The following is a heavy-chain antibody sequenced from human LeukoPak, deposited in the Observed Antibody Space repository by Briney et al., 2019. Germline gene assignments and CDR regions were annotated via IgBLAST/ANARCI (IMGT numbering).Heavy chain of an antibody. CDR3: AREVTGYSSSWYLEPGTNYYYYYMDV. V-gene: IGHV4-61*02. J-gene: IGHJ6*03. CDR2: IYTSGST. D-gene: IGHD6-13*01. Sequence: SETLSLTCTVSGGSISSGSYYWSWIRQPAGKGLEWIGRIYTSGSTNYNPSLKSRVTISVDTSKNQFSLKLSSVTAADTAVYYCAREVTGYSSSWYLEPGTNYYYYYMDVWGKGTTVTISS. CDR1: GGSISSGSYY.